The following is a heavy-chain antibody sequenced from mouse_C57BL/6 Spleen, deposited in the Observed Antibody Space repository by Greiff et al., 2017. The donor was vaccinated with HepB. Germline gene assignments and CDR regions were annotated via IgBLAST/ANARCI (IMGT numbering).Heavy chain of an antibody. CDR2: IYPGSGST. CDR1: GYTFTSYW. CDR3: ARGYGNPSWFAY. J-gene: IGHJ3*01. Sequence: VQLQQPGAELVKPGASVKMSCKASGYTFTSYWITWVKQSPGQGLEWIGDIYPGSGSTNYNEKFKSKATLTVDTSSSTAYMQLSSLTSEDSAVYYCARGYGNPSWFAYWGQGTLVTVSA. V-gene: IGHV1-55*01. D-gene: IGHD2-1*01.